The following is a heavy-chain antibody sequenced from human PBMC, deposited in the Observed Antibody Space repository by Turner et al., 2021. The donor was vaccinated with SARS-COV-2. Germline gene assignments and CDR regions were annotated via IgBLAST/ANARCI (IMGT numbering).Heavy chain of an antibody. CDR1: GISFRSYG. J-gene: IGHJ2*01. D-gene: IGHD3-10*01. CDR3: AKDLGSDWYFYL. CDR2: MSYDGRQT. Sequence: QVQLVESGGGVVQPGRSLRLSCAATGISFRSYGMHWVRQAPGKGLEWVAVMSYDGRQTSYADSVKGRFTISRDNSKKTLYLQMNVLRTDDTALYYCAKDLGSDWYFYLWGRGSLVIVSS. V-gene: IGHV3-30*18.